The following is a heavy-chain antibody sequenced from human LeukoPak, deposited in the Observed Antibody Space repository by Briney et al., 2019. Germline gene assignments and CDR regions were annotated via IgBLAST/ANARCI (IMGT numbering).Heavy chain of an antibody. J-gene: IGHJ4*02. Sequence: GGSLRLSCAASGFTFSSYSMNWVRQAPGKGLEWVSSISSSSSYIYYADSVKGRFTISRDNAKNSLYLQMNSLRAEDTAVYYCAGGAGLGGFHDSSGYCPYYFDYWGQGTLVTVSS. CDR1: GFTFSSYS. CDR2: ISSSSSYI. V-gene: IGHV3-21*01. CDR3: AGGAGLGGFHDSSGYCPYYFDY. D-gene: IGHD3-22*01.